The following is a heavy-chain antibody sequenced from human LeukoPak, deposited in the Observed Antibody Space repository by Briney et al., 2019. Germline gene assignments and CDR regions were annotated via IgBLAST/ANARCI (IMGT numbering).Heavy chain of an antibody. CDR2: IYTSGST. CDR3: ARDKTSTWEYNWFDP. J-gene: IGHJ5*02. Sequence: SETLSLTCTVSGGSISSGSYYWSWIRQPAGKGLEWIGRIYTSGSTNYNPSLKSRVTISVDTSKNQFSLKLSSVTAADTAVYYCARDKTSTWEYNWFDPWGQGTLVTVSS. CDR1: GGSISSGSYY. D-gene: IGHD1-26*01. V-gene: IGHV4-61*02.